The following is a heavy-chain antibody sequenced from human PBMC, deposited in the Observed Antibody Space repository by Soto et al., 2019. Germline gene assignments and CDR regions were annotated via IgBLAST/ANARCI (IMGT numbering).Heavy chain of an antibody. CDR3: AGHNYVSGSTSFDY. D-gene: IGHD3-16*01. CDR1: GGSISSYY. CDR2: IYYSGST. Sequence: QVQLQESGPGLVKPSETLSLTCTVSGGSISSYYWSWIRQPPGKGLEWIGYIYYSGSTNYNPSLRSRVTLQVDPSKTECSLKLSSMTAADTAVYYCAGHNYVSGSTSFDYWGQGTLVTVSS. V-gene: IGHV4-59*08. J-gene: IGHJ4*02.